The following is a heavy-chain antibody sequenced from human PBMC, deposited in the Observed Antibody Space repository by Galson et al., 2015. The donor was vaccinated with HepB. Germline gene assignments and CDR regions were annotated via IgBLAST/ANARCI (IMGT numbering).Heavy chain of an antibody. V-gene: IGHV3-30*18. Sequence: SLRLSCAASGFTFSNYGMHWVRQAPGKGLEWVAVISYDGSNKYYADSVKGRFTISRDNSKNTLYLQMNSLRAEDTAVYYCAKDVAVVADYFDYWGQGTLVTVSS. D-gene: IGHD6-19*01. CDR3: AKDVAVVADYFDY. CDR1: GFTFSNYG. J-gene: IGHJ4*02. CDR2: ISYDGSNK.